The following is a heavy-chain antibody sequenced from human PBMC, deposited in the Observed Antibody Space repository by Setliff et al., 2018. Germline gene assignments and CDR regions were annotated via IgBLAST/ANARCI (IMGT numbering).Heavy chain of an antibody. Sequence: SVKVSCKASGGSFNNYPISWVRQAPGHGLEWMGGIIPMFRTGKYAQRFQDRVTITADESTSTAYMEVRSLRSEDTAVFYCARDTRDRYDRSGHYLSLDYWGQGTLVTVSS. V-gene: IGHV1-69*13. CDR3: ARDTRDRYDRSGHYLSLDY. CDR1: GGSFNNYP. D-gene: IGHD3-22*01. J-gene: IGHJ4*02. CDR2: IIPMFRTG.